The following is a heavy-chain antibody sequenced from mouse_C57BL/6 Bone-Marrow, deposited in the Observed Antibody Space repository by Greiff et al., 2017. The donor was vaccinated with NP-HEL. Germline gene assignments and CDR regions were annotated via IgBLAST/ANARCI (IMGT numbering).Heavy chain of an antibody. CDR2: ISYDGSN. CDR3: AREGSYYYGSSYSFAY. D-gene: IGHD1-1*01. Sequence: EVKLMESGPGLVKPSQSLSLTCSVTGYSITSGYYWNWIRQFPGNKLEWMGYISYDGSNNYNPSLKNRISITRDTSKNQFFLKLNSVTTEDTATYYCAREGSYYYGSSYSFAYWGQGTLVTVSA. V-gene: IGHV3-6*01. J-gene: IGHJ3*01. CDR1: GYSITSGYY.